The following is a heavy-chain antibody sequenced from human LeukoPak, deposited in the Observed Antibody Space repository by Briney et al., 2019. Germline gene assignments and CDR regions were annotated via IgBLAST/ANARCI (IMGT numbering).Heavy chain of an antibody. V-gene: IGHV3-23*01. D-gene: IGHD1-26*01. Sequence: GGSPRLSCAVSGFTFSSYAMSWVRQAPGKGLEWVSAISGSGGSTYYADSVKGRFTISRDNSKNTLYLQMNSLRAEDTAVYYCAKGQVRGATTINYWGQGTLVTVSS. CDR2: ISGSGGST. CDR3: AKGQVRGATTINY. CDR1: GFTFSSYA. J-gene: IGHJ4*02.